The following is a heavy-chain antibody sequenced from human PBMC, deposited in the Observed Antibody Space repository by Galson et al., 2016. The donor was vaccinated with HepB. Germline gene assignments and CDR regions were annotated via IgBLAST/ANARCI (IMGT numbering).Heavy chain of an antibody. Sequence: SVKVSCKASGATFNSFGISWVRQAPGQGLEWMGWISAYNGDTNYAQKFQRRVSMTIDTSTSTAYMEVRSLRSDDTAVYYCVRGGPRMTTVTYYWGQGTLVTVSS. J-gene: IGHJ4*02. CDR2: ISAYNGDT. CDR1: GATFNSFG. D-gene: IGHD4-17*01. CDR3: VRGGPRMTTVTYY. V-gene: IGHV1-18*01.